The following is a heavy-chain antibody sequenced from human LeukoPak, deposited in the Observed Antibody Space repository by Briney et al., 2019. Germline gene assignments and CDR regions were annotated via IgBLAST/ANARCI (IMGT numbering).Heavy chain of an antibody. Sequence: PSETLSLTCTVSGGSISSYYWSWIRQPPGKGLGWIGYIYYSGSTNYNPSLKSRVTISVDTSKNQFSLKLSSVTAADTAVYYCARDQSPYYYDSSGSYYYGMDVWGQGTTVTVSS. CDR3: ARDQSPYYYDSSGSYYYGMDV. J-gene: IGHJ6*02. CDR2: IYYSGST. CDR1: GGSISSYY. D-gene: IGHD3-22*01. V-gene: IGHV4-59*01.